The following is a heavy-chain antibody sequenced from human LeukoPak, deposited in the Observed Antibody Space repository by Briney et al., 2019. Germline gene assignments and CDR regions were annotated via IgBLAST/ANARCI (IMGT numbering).Heavy chain of an antibody. J-gene: IGHJ3*02. D-gene: IGHD2-15*01. CDR1: GGSINSGGYY. CDR3: ARDGGYCSGGNCFDAFDI. Sequence: SETLSLTCTVSGGSINSGGYYWSWIRQHPGKGLEWIGYIYYSGSTYYNPSLKSRVTISIDTSKNQFSLKLSSVTAADTAVYYCARDGGYCSGGNCFDAFDIWGQGTMVTVS. V-gene: IGHV4-31*03. CDR2: IYYSGST.